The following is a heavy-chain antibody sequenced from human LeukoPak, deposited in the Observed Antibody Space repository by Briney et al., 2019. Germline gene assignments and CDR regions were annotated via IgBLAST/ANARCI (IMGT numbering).Heavy chain of an antibody. CDR2: ISAYNGNT. V-gene: IGHV1-18*01. CDR3: ARECKWSGSDSGYYYYLDV. CDR1: GYTFTSYG. J-gene: IGHJ6*03. Sequence: ASVKVSCKASGYTFTSYGISWVRQAPGQGLEWMGWISAYNGNTNYEQKLQGRVTMTTDTSTSTAYMELRSLRSDDTAVYYCARECKWSGSDSGYYYYLDVWGKGTTVTVSS. D-gene: IGHD1-26*01.